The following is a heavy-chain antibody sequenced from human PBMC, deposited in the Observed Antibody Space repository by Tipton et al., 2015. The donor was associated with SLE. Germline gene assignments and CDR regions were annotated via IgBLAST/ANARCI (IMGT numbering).Heavy chain of an antibody. CDR3: AKDLGAVGYYFDY. J-gene: IGHJ4*02. V-gene: IGHV3-30-3*01. Sequence: SLRLSCAASGFPYSSYAMHWVRQAPGKGLEWVAVISYDGSNKYYADSVKGRFTISRDNSKNTLYLQMNSLRAEDTAVYYCAKDLGAVGYYFDYWGQGTLVTVSS. CDR1: GFPYSSYA. D-gene: IGHD6-19*01. CDR2: ISYDGSNK.